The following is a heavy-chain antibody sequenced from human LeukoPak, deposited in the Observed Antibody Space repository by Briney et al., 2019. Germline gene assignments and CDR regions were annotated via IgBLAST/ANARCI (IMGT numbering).Heavy chain of an antibody. CDR1: GFTFSRYS. D-gene: IGHD2-2*01. V-gene: IGHV3-64*01. J-gene: IGHJ4*02. Sequence: GGSLRLSCAASGFTFSRYSMHWVRQAPGKGLEYVSAISSNGGSTYYANSVKGRFTISRDNSKNTLYLQMGSLRAEDMAVYYCARSKNSVVPTAQDYWGQGTLVTVSS. CDR3: ARSKNSVVPTAQDY. CDR2: ISSNGGST.